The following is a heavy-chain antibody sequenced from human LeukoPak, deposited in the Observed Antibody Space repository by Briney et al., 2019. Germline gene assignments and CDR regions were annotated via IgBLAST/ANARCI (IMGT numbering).Heavy chain of an antibody. V-gene: IGHV4-4*02. CDR1: GVSISSSNW. D-gene: IGHD3-10*01. J-gene: IGHJ4*02. CDR2: IYHSGST. Sequence: SGTLSLTCAVSGVSISSSNWWSWVRQPPGKGLEWIGEIYHSGSTNYNPSLKSRVTISVDKSKNQFSLKLSSVTAADTAVYYCARDDALSHYYGSGSYHYWGQGTLVTVSS. CDR3: ARDDALSHYYGSGSYHY.